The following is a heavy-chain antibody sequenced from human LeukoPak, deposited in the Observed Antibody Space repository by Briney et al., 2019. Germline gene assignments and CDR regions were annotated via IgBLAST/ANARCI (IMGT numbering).Heavy chain of an antibody. CDR1: GFTFDDYA. CDR2: ISWNSFTI. D-gene: IGHD1-1*01. CDR3: ARCTTGRTFGSLREIKRSREIDY. J-gene: IGHJ4*02. V-gene: IGHV3-9*01. Sequence: GGSLRLSCAASGFTFDDYAMHWVRQAPGKGLEWVSGISWNSFTIGYADSVKGRFTISRDNAKNSLYLQMNSLRVEDTAVYYCARCTTGRTFGSLREIKRSREIDYWGQGTLVTVSS.